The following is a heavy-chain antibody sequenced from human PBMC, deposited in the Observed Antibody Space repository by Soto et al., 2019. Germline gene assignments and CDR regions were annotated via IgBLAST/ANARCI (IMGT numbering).Heavy chain of an antibody. Sequence: SVKVSCKASGFTFFTSAVQWVRQARGQRLEWIGWIVVGSGNTNYAQKFQERVTITRDMSTNTAYMELSSLRSEDAAVYYCAADPYCGGDCYFDYWGQGTMVTVSS. V-gene: IGHV1-58*01. CDR2: IVVGSGNT. CDR3: AADPYCGGDCYFDY. D-gene: IGHD2-21*02. J-gene: IGHJ4*02. CDR1: GFTFFTSA.